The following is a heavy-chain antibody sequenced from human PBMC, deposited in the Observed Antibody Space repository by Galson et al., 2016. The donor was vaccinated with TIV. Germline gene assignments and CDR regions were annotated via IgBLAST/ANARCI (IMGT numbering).Heavy chain of an antibody. CDR1: GGTFSTYS. Sequence: SVKVSCKVPGGTFSTYSISWVRQAPGQGLEWMGGILPIFGAATYAQKFQGRVTITADESTNTAYMELSSLKSDDTAMYYCARPSSSCRGCSYYYYMDVWGKGTTVTVSS. CDR3: ARPSSSCRGCSYYYYMDV. CDR2: ILPIFGAA. V-gene: IGHV1-69*13. J-gene: IGHJ6*03. D-gene: IGHD6-19*01.